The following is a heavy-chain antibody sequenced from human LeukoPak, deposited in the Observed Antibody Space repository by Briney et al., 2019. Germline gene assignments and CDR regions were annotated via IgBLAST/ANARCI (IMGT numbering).Heavy chain of an antibody. CDR2: INPTSFGT. CDR3: ARFRGSGWYSFDL. V-gene: IGHV1-2*02. J-gene: IGHJ5*02. CDR1: GYTFTSYD. Sequence: ASVKVSCKASGYTFTSYDINWVRQATGQGLEWMGWINPTSFGTKYEQKFQGRVTMTRDTSISTNYMELSDLRSDDTAVYYCARFRGSGWYSFDLWGQGTLVTVSS. D-gene: IGHD6-19*01.